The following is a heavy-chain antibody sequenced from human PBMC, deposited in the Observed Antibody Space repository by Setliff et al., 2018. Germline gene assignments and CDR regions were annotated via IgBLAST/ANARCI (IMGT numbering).Heavy chain of an antibody. V-gene: IGHV3-7*01. Sequence: AGGSLRLSCTASGFSYSNCWVSWVRQAPGKGLEWLASINPHGSEKYYADSVKGRFTISRDNAKNSLSLQMNNLRTEDTAVYYCFGAGTCSYWGQGTLVTVSS. CDR1: GFSYSNCW. D-gene: IGHD3-10*01. J-gene: IGHJ4*02. CDR3: FGAGTCSY. CDR2: INPHGSEK.